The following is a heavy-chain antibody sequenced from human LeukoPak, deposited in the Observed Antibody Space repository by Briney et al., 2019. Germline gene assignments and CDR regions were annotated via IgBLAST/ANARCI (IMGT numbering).Heavy chain of an antibody. CDR1: GYTFTGYY. CDR2: INPNSGGT. J-gene: IGHJ6*03. D-gene: IGHD5-12*01. V-gene: IGHV1-2*02. CDR3: AREGYSGYTASTDYYYYYMDV. Sequence: ASVKVSCKASGYTFTGYYMHWVRQAPGQGLEWMGWINPNSGGTNYAQKFQGRVTMTRDTSISTAYMELSRLRSDDTAVYYCAREGYSGYTASTDYYYYYMDVWGKGTTVTVSS.